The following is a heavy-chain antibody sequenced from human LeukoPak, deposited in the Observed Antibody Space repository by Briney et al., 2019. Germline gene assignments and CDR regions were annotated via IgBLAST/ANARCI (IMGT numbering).Heavy chain of an antibody. V-gene: IGHV3-53*05. CDR2: IYSGGTT. J-gene: IGHJ5*02. CDR3: ARDQGCTSSTCRNNWFDP. D-gene: IGHD2-2*01. CDR1: GFTVSSNY. Sequence: PGGSLRLSCAVSGFTVSSNYMSWVRQAPGKGLEWVSVIYSGGTTYYADSVRGRFTISRDNSMNTLYLQMNSLRAEDTALYYCARDQGCTSSTCRNNWFDPRGQGTQVTVSS.